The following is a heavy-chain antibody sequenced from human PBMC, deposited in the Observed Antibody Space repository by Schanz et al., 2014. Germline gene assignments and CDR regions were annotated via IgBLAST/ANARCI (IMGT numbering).Heavy chain of an antibody. J-gene: IGHJ4*02. D-gene: IGHD7-27*01. Sequence: QVQLVQSGAEMKKPGSSVRVSCKASGGPLSSSPINWVRQAPGQGLEWMGGVIPMLGITNYAERFQGRVTITADTSTAYMELSSLRSDDTALYYCAKDRVTGHSASDWGQGTLLTVSS. V-gene: IGHV1-69*04. CDR2: VIPMLGIT. CDR3: AKDRVTGHSASD. CDR1: GGPLSSSP.